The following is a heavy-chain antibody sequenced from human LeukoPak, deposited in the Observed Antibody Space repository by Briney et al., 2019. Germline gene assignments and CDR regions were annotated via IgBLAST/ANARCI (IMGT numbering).Heavy chain of an antibody. CDR1: GFNFSTYG. J-gene: IGHJ4*02. CDR3: AKDVVAGCPGD. CDR2: IWYDGTNA. V-gene: IGHV3-33*06. Sequence: GTSLRLSCAASGFNFSTYGMHWVRQAPGKGLEWVAIIWYDGTNAYYADSVKVRFTILRDNSKSTLYLQMNSLRAEDTAVYYCAKDVVAGCPGDWGQGTLVTVSS. D-gene: IGHD3-10*02.